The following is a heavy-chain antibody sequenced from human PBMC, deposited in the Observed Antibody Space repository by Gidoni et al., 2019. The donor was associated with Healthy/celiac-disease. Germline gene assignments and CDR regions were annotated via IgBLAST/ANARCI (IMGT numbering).Heavy chain of an antibody. CDR3: AREGVYYYGTGSYYYGMDV. CDR2: SRSSGCTI. J-gene: IGHJ6*02. D-gene: IGHD3-10*01. CDR1: RFTCSSSE. Sequence: VPLLESRGVLLLPAGSLRLSCPASRFTCSSSELYWVRQAPGKGLQWVSYSRSSGCTIYDADTVKGRFTLSRDNDKNSLYQKMNSLRAQDTAFYYCAREGVYYYGTGSYYYGMDVWGQGTTVTVSS. V-gene: IGHV3-48*03.